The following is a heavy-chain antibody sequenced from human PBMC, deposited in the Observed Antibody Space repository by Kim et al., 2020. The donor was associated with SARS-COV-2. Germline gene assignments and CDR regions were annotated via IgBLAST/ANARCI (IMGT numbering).Heavy chain of an antibody. CDR2: ISSSGSTI. Sequence: GGSLRLSCAASGFTFSDYYMSWIRQAPGKGLEWVSYISSSGSTIYYADSVKGRFTISRDNAKNSLYLQMNSLRAEDTAVYYCARVGEVDITMVRGVIWWGQGTLVTVSS. CDR1: GFTFSDYY. CDR3: ARVGEVDITMVRGVIW. J-gene: IGHJ4*02. V-gene: IGHV3-11*01. D-gene: IGHD3-10*01.